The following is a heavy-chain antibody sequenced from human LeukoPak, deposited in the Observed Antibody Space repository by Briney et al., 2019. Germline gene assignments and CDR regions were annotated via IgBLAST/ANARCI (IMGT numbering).Heavy chain of an antibody. CDR2: ISGSGGST. D-gene: IGHD3-10*01. J-gene: IGHJ3*02. V-gene: IGHV3-23*01. Sequence: GGSLRLSCAASGFTFSSYAMSWVRQAPGKGLEWVSAISGSGGSTYYADSVKGRFTISRDNSKNTLYLQMNSLRAEDTAVYYCAREGGSGSYSLKGDAFDIWGQGTMVTVSS. CDR3: AREGGSGSYSLKGDAFDI. CDR1: GFTFSSYA.